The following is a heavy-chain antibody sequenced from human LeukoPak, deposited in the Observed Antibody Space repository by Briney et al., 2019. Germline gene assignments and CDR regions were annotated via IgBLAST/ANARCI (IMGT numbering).Heavy chain of an antibody. CDR3: ARLNRYVWGSYRYDYFDY. J-gene: IGHJ4*02. D-gene: IGHD3-16*02. CDR1: GYSFTCYW. Sequence: GESLKISCKGSGYSFTCYWIGWVRQMPGKGLEWMGIIYPGDSDTRYSPSFQGQVTISADKSISTAYLQWSSLKASDTAMYYCARLNRYVWGSYRYDYFDYWGQGTLVTVSS. V-gene: IGHV5-51*01. CDR2: IYPGDSDT.